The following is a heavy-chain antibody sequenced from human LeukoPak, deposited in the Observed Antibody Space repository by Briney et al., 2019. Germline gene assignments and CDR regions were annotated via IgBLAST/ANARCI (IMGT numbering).Heavy chain of an antibody. CDR3: ARDDGWFGESLTPDY. CDR1: GYTFTSYY. J-gene: IGHJ4*02. V-gene: IGHV1-46*01. Sequence: GASVKVSCKASGYTFTSYYMHWVRQAPGQGPEWMGIINPSGGSTSYAQKFQGRVTMTRDTSTGTVYMELSSLRSEDTAVYYCARDDGWFGESLTPDYWGQGTLVTVSS. CDR2: INPSGGST. D-gene: IGHD3-10*01.